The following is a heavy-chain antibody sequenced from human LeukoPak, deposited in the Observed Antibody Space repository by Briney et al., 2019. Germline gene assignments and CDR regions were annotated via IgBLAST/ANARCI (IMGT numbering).Heavy chain of an antibody. CDR3: TKGGRSSSWYWAC. J-gene: IGHJ4*02. CDR1: GLTVNNNY. CDR2: IYANGDT. V-gene: IGHV3-66*01. Sequence: GGSLRLSCAASGLTVNNNYWHWVRQAPGQGLEWVSIIYANGDTLYTASVRGRFTFSRDSSKNTLYLQMNSLRAEDTAVYYCTKGGRSSSWYWACWGQGTLVTVSS. D-gene: IGHD6-13*01.